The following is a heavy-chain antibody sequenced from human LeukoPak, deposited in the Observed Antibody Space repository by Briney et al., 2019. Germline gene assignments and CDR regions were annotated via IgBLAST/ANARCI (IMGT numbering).Heavy chain of an antibody. J-gene: IGHJ4*02. CDR2: INTNTGNP. Sequence: EASVKVSCKASGYTFTSYAMNWVRQAPGQGLEWMGWINTNTGNPTYAQGFTGRFVFSLDTSVSTAYLQISSLKAEDTAVYYCARDQTTKWLRGYFDYWGQGTLATVSS. CDR3: ARDQTTKWLRGYFDY. D-gene: IGHD5-12*01. CDR1: GYTFTSYA. V-gene: IGHV7-4-1*02.